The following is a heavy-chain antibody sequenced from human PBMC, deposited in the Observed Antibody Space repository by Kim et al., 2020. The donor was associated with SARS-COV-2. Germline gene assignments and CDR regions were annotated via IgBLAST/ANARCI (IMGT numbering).Heavy chain of an antibody. V-gene: IGHV4-34*01. CDR1: GGSVSGYY. J-gene: IGHJ4*02. D-gene: IGHD5-18*01. CDR3: ARGERDSAMVPGNFDD. CDR2: INHSGST. Sequence: SETLSLTCAVYGGSVSGYYWSWIRQPPGKGLEWIGEINHSGSTNYNPSLKSRVTISVDTSKNQFSLKLSSVTAADTAVYYCARGERDSAMVPGNFDDWGQGTLVTVSS.